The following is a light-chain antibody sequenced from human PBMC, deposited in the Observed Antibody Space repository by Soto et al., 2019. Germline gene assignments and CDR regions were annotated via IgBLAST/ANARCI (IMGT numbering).Light chain of an antibody. V-gene: IGLV2-11*01. CDR3: CSHAGSYPVV. J-gene: IGLJ2*01. CDR2: DVS. CDR1: SSDVGGYNY. Sequence: QSALTQPRSVSGSPGQSVAISCTGSSSDVGGYNYVSWYQQEPGKAPKLMIYDVSQRPPGVPDRFSGSKSGNTASLTISGLQAEDEADSYCCSHAGSYPVVFGAGTQLTVL.